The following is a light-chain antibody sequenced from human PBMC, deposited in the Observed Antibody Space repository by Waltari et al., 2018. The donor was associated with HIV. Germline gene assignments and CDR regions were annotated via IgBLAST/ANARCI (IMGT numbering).Light chain of an antibody. V-gene: IGLV2-23*02. Sequence: QSALTQPASVSGSPGQSITISCPGTSSAVGGYNYVPWYQQPPGKAPKLLIYDLTKRPSGVSNRLSGSKSGNTASLTISGLQAEDEAAYYCCSYAGSSTVIFGGGTKLTVL. J-gene: IGLJ2*01. CDR1: SSAVGGYNY. CDR2: DLT. CDR3: CSYAGSSTVI.